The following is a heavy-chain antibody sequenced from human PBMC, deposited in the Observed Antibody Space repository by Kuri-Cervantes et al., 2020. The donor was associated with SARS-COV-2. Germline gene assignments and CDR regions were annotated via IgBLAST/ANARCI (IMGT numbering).Heavy chain of an antibody. CDR3: ATDIRAVTTSFKYYFDY. CDR1: GYTFTSYA. V-gene: IGHV1-3*02. D-gene: IGHD4-17*01. CDR2: SNAGNGNT. J-gene: IGHJ4*02. Sequence: ASVKVSCKASGYTFTSYAMHWVRQAPGQRLEWMGWSNAGNGNTKYSQEFQGRVTITRDTSASTAYMELSSLRSEDTAVYYCATDIRAVTTSFKYYFDYWGQGTLVTVSS.